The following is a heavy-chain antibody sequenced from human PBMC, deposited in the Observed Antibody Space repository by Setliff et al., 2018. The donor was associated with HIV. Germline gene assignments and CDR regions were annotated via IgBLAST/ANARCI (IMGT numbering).Heavy chain of an antibody. CDR3: ARDATSEGYMDV. Sequence: PSETLSLTCSVSSGSMTGHYWTWVRQPPGKGLEWIGYLHSLGSSRVSDTPNYSPSLKSRITISLDTSKRQFSLTMTSVTAADTAMYFCARDATSEGYMDVWGKGTTVTVSS. CDR1: SGSMTGHY. J-gene: IGHJ6*03. CDR2: LHSLGSSRVSDTP. V-gene: IGHV4-4*08.